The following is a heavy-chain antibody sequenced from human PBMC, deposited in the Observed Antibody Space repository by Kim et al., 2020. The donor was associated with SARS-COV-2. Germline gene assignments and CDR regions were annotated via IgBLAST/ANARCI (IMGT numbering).Heavy chain of an antibody. J-gene: IGHJ3*02. D-gene: IGHD1-26*01. Sequence: SETLSLTCTVSGGSISSYYWSWIRQPPGKGLEWIGYIYYSGSTNYNPSLKSRVTISVDTSKNQFSLKLSSVTAADTAVYYCARDLLSGSYYGINDAFDIWGQGTMVTVSS. CDR3: ARDLLSGSYYGINDAFDI. CDR2: IYYSGST. CDR1: GGSISSYY. V-gene: IGHV4-59*13.